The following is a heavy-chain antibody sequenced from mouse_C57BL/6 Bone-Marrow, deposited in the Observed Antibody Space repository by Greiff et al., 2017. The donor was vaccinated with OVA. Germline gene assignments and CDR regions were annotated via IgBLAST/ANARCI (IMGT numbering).Heavy chain of an antibody. D-gene: IGHD1-1*01. Sequence: QVHVKQSGAELVRPGASVKLSCKASGYTFTDYYINWVKQRPGQGLEWIARIYPGSGNTYYNEKFKGKATLTAEKSSSTAYMQLSSLTSEDSAVYFCAREGYYYGSSDYWGQGTTLTVSS. CDR1: GYTFTDYY. CDR2: IYPGSGNT. V-gene: IGHV1-76*01. CDR3: AREGYYYGSSDY. J-gene: IGHJ2*01.